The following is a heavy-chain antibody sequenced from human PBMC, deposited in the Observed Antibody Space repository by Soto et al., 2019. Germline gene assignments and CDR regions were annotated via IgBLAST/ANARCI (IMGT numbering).Heavy chain of an antibody. CDR3: ARLAWRREDFDY. D-gene: IGHD5-12*01. V-gene: IGHV4-39*01. J-gene: IGHJ4*02. CDR1: GGSISSSSYY. Sequence: PSETLSLTCTVSGGSISSSSYYWGWIRQPPGKGLEWIGSIYYSGSTYYNPSLKSRVTISVDTSKNQFSLKLSSVTAADTAVYYCARLAWRREDFDYWGQGTLVTVSS. CDR2: IYYSGST.